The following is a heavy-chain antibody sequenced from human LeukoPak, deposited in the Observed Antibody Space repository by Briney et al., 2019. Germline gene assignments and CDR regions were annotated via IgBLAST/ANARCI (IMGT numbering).Heavy chain of an antibody. V-gene: IGHV3-66*01. J-gene: IGHJ4*02. CDR2: IYSGGST. Sequence: SGGSLRLSCAASGFTISSYYMSWVRQAPGKGLEWVSVIYSGGSTNYADSVKGRFTISRDNSKNTLYLQMNSLRAEDTAVYYCSRAMGSGSYSFDYWGQGTLVTVSS. CDR3: SRAMGSGSYSFDY. CDR1: GFTISSYY. D-gene: IGHD3-10*01.